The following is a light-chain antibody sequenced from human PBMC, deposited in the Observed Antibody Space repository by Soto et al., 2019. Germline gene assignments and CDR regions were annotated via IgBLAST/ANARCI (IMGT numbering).Light chain of an antibody. J-gene: IGKJ1*01. CDR2: DAS. Sequence: DIQMAQSPSTLSASVGDRVTITCRASQSISSWLAWYQQKPGKAPKLLIYDASSLESGVPSSFSGSGSGTEFTLTISSLQPDDFATYYCQQYETYSRTFGQGTKVDIK. V-gene: IGKV1-5*01. CDR3: QQYETYSRT. CDR1: QSISSW.